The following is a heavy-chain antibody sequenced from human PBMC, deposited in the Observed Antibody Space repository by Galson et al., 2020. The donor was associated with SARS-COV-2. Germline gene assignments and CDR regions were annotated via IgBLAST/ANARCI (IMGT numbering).Heavy chain of an antibody. Sequence: GGSLRLSCAASGFTFSPSAMNWVRQAPGKGLEWVSHIRGSGDITYYADSVKGRFTISRDNSKNTLYLQMNSLRTEDTAVYYCAKESWFRNDPWGQGTLVTVSS. CDR1: GFTFSPSA. J-gene: IGHJ5*02. CDR2: IRGSGDIT. CDR3: AKESWFRNDP. D-gene: IGHD3-10*01. V-gene: IGHV3-23*01.